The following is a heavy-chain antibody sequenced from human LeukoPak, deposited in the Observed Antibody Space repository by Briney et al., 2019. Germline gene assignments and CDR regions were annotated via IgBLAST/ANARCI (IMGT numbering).Heavy chain of an antibody. CDR1: GFSLSISGVG. V-gene: IGHV2-5*01. D-gene: IGHD6-6*01. CDR3: AHKPSSSSGRFDY. J-gene: IGHJ4*02. CDR2: IYWNEDK. Sequence: SGLLLVKTKQTLTMACTFSGFSLSISGVGVGWIRQPPGKALEWLALIYWNEDKLYNPSLKSRLTITKDTSKNQVVLTVTNMDPVDTATYYCAHKPSSSSGRFDYWGQGTLVTVSS.